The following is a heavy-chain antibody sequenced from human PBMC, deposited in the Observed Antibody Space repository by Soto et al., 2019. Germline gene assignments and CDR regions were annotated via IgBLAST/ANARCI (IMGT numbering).Heavy chain of an antibody. V-gene: IGHV4-34*01. D-gene: IGHD6-13*01. CDR3: ARRGIAAAGRSDWYFDL. CDR1: GGSFSGYY. Sequence: SETLSLTCAVYGGSFSGYYWSWIRQPPGKGLEWIGEINHSGSTNYNPSLKSRVTISVDTSKNQFSLKLSSVTAADTAVYYCARRGIAAAGRSDWYFDLWGRGTLVTVSS. J-gene: IGHJ2*01. CDR2: INHSGST.